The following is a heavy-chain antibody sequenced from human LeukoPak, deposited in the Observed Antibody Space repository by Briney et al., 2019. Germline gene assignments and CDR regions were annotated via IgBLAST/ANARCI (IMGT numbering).Heavy chain of an antibody. V-gene: IGHV3-23*01. CDR1: GFTFSSYA. CDR3: ANSYTSSSRTPFDC. J-gene: IGHJ4*02. Sequence: SGGSLRLSCAASGFTFSSYAMTRVRHAPGKGLEWVSAISGGGGSTYHADSVKGRFTISRDNSKNTLYLQMDSLRAEDTAVYYCANSYTSSSRTPFDCWGQGTLVTVSS. D-gene: IGHD6-6*01. CDR2: ISGGGGST.